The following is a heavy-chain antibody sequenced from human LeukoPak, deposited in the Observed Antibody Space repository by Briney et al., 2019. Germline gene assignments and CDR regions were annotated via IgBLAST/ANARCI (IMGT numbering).Heavy chain of an antibody. CDR3: LLIILGGSSQH. Sequence: GGSLRLSCAASGFTFSDYYMSWIRQAPGKGLEWVSYVSSRSSYTNYADSVKGRFTTSRDNAKNTFYLQMNSLRVEDTAVYYCLLIILGGSSQHWGQGTLVTVSS. J-gene: IGHJ1*01. CDR2: VSSRSSYT. D-gene: IGHD3-3*01. CDR1: GFTFSDYY. V-gene: IGHV3-11*06.